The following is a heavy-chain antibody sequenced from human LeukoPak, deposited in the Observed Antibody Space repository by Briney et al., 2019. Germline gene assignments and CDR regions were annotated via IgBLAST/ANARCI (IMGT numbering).Heavy chain of an antibody. CDR1: GFTFSSYS. V-gene: IGHV3-48*01. Sequence: GGSLRLSCAASGFTFSSYSMNWVRQAPGKGLEWVSYISSSSSTIYYADSVKGRFTISRDNAKNSLYLQMNSLRAEDTAVYYCARDNERYYYYYMDVWGKGTTVTVSS. D-gene: IGHD1-1*01. J-gene: IGHJ6*03. CDR2: ISSSSSTI. CDR3: ARDNERYYYYYMDV.